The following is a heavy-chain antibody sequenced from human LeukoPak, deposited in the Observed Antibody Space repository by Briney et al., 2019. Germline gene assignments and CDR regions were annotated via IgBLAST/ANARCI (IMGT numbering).Heavy chain of an antibody. CDR2: IRNDESHK. Sequence: GGSLRLSCEASGFTLSAYGMYWVRQAPGKGLELEAFIRNDESHKYYADSVKGRFTISRDNSKNTLYLQMNSLRTEDTAVYYCAKPPYSSGWYEYFQYWGQGTLVTVS. J-gene: IGHJ1*01. D-gene: IGHD6-19*01. CDR3: AKPPYSSGWYEYFQY. CDR1: GFTLSAYG. V-gene: IGHV3-30*02.